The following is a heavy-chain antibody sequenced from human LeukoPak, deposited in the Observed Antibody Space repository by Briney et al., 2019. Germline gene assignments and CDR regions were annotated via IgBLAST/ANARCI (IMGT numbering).Heavy chain of an antibody. CDR3: ARDILSYSYYMDI. J-gene: IGHJ6*03. CDR2: IFYSGST. D-gene: IGHD3-10*01. Sequence: SETLSLTCTVSGDSFTRSDYYWGWVRQPPGKKLEWIGNIFYSGSTYYNPSLKSRVTMSLDTSKNQFSLKLSSVTAADTAVYYCARDILSYSYYMDIWGKGTTVTVSS. V-gene: IGHV4-39*07. CDR1: GDSFTRSDYY.